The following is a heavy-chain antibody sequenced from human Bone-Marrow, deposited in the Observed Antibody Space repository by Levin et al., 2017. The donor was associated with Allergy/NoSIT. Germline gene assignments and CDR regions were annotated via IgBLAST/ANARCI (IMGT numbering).Heavy chain of an antibody. CDR2: VFSNGVT. CDR1: GGSIDSHSDF. CDR3: ARLPNWYTFDY. J-gene: IGHJ4*02. V-gene: IGHV4-39*01. Sequence: KASETLSLTCTVSGGSIDSHSDFWGWIRQPPGKGLEWIGRVFSNGVTSYNPSLESRVTISVDTSNNQFSLRLSSVTAADTAIYYCARLPNWYTFDYWGQGTLVSVSS. D-gene: IGHD1-14*01.